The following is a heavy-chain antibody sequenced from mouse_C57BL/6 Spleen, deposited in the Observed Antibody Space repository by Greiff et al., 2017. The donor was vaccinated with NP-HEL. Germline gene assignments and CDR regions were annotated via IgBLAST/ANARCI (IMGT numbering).Heavy chain of an antibody. CDR2: INLSTGGT. CDR1: GYSFTGYY. CDR3: AREGGYGNDRYFDY. V-gene: IGHV1-42*01. J-gene: IGHJ2*01. Sequence: EVQLQQSGPELVKPGASVKISCKASGYSFTGYYMNWVKQSPEKSLEWIGEINLSTGGTTYNQKFKAKATLTVDKSSSTAYMQLKSLTSEDSAVYYCAREGGYGNDRYFDYWSQGTTLTVSS. D-gene: IGHD2-2*01.